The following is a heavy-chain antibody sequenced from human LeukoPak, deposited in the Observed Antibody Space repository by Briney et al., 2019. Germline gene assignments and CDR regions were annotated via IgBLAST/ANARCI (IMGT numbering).Heavy chain of an antibody. V-gene: IGHV3-53*01. CDR3: AFGEYFDP. CDR2: INSGDTT. Sequence: GGSLRLSCAASGFTVSSNYMSWVRQAPGKGLEWDSVINSGDTTYYRHSVKGRFTIYRDNSKNTLYLQMNSLRAEDTAVYYCAFGEYFDPWGQGTLVTVSS. D-gene: IGHD3-10*01. CDR1: GFTVSSNY. J-gene: IGHJ5*02.